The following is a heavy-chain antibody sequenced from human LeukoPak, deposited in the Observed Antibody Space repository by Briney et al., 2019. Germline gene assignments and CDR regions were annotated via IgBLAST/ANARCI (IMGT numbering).Heavy chain of an antibody. Sequence: GGSLRLSCAASGFIVSNNYMSWVRQAPGKGLEWVSVIYSGGSTYYADSVMGRFTISRDNSKSTLYLQMNSLTVEDTAVYYCARGIAVAGRFDYWGQGTLVTVSS. D-gene: IGHD6-19*01. J-gene: IGHJ4*02. CDR3: ARGIAVAGRFDY. V-gene: IGHV3-53*01. CDR1: GFIVSNNY. CDR2: IYSGGST.